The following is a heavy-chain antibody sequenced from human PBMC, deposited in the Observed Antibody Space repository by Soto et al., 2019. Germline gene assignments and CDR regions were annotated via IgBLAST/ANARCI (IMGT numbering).Heavy chain of an antibody. Sequence: EVQLVESGGGLVQPGGSLRLSCGASGFTFSNYWMTWVRQAPGKGLEWVANIKEDGGMTYYLDSVKGRFTISRDNAKNSLYLKMNSLRDEDTAVYYCARNVVVVVAGAKYDAFDIWGQGTMVTVSS. V-gene: IGHV3-7*05. CDR1: GFTFSNYW. J-gene: IGHJ3*02. CDR3: ARNVVVVVAGAKYDAFDI. D-gene: IGHD2-15*01. CDR2: IKEDGGMT.